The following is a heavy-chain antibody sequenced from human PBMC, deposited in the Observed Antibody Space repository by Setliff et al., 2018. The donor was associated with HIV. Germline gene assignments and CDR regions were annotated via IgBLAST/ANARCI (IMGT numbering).Heavy chain of an antibody. CDR1: GGSINTGGYY. V-gene: IGHV4-31*11. CDR3: AREVWEWLSFDY. Sequence: SETLSLTCVVSGGSINTGGYYWTWIRQVPGKGLEWIGSIYYTGTTNYNPSLESRLTISIDTSQNHFSLKLTSVTAADTAVYYCAREVWEWLSFDYWGQGTLVTVSS. CDR2: IYYTGTT. D-gene: IGHD3-3*01. J-gene: IGHJ4*02.